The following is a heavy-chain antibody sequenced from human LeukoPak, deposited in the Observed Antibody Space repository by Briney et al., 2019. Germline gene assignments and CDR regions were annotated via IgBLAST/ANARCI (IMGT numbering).Heavy chain of an antibody. D-gene: IGHD2-15*01. CDR3: AREIVVVSLYYYGMDV. CDR2: MNPNSGNT. J-gene: IGHJ6*02. CDR1: VYTFTSYD. Sequence: GASVTVSCKASVYTFTSYDINWVRQATGQGLEWMGWMNPNSGNTGYAQKFQGRVTMTRNTSISTAYMELSSLRSEDTAVYYCAREIVVVSLYYYGMDVWGQGTTVTVSS. V-gene: IGHV1-8*01.